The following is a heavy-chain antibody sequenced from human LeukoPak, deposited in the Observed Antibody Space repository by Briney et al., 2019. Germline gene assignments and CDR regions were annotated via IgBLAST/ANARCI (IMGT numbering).Heavy chain of an antibody. D-gene: IGHD2-21*01. CDR1: GYTFTDYY. Sequence: ASVKVSCKTSGYTFTDYYMHWVRQAPGQGLEWMGWINPNSGVTSSAQKFQGRVSMTRDTSITTVYMEVRWLTSDDTAIYYCARADRLDGAPYLIGPWGQGTLVTVSS. CDR3: ARADRLDGAPYLIGP. CDR2: INPNSGVT. J-gene: IGHJ5*02. V-gene: IGHV1-2*02.